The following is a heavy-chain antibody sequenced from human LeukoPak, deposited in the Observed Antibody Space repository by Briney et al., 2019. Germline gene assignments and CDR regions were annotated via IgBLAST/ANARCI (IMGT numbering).Heavy chain of an antibody. CDR2: IIPIFGTA. V-gene: IGHV1-69*13. CDR3: ARTGVAAHSFRVVDYYYMDV. J-gene: IGHJ6*03. CDR1: GGTFSSYA. D-gene: IGHD6-6*01. Sequence: SVKVSCKASGGTFSSYAISWVRQAPGQGLEWMGGIIPIFGTANYAQKFQGRVTITADESTSTAYMELSSLRSEDTAVYYCARTGVAAHSFRVVDYYYMDVWGKGTTVTVSS.